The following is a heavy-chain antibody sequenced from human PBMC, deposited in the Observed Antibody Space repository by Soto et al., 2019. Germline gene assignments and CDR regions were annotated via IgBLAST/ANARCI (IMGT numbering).Heavy chain of an antibody. CDR1: GFTFSSYS. CDR2: ISGSGGST. CDR3: AKAHQDIVLSRGWGWFDP. V-gene: IGHV3-23*01. J-gene: IGHJ5*02. D-gene: IGHD2-8*01. Sequence: GGSLRLSCAASGFTFSSYSISWVRQAPWKGLEWVSAISGSGGSTYYADSVKGRFTISRDNSKNTLYLQMNSLRAEDTAVYYCAKAHQDIVLSRGWGWFDPWGQRTLVAVSS.